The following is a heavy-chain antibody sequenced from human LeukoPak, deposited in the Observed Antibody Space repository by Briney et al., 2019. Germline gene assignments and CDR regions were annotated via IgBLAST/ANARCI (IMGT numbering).Heavy chain of an antibody. CDR3: ARGALYYDFWSGYYTEY. Sequence: QPGGSLRLSCAASGFTFSSYGMPWVRQAPGKGLEWVAVIWYDGSNKYYADSVKGRFTISRDNSKNTLYLQMNSLRAEDTAVYYCARGALYYDFWSGYYTEYWGQGTLVTVSS. J-gene: IGHJ4*02. V-gene: IGHV3-33*01. CDR2: IWYDGSNK. D-gene: IGHD3-3*01. CDR1: GFTFSSYG.